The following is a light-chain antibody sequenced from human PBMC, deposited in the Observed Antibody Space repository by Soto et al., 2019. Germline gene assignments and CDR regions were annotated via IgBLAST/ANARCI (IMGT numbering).Light chain of an antibody. Sequence: DIQMTQSPSSLSASVGDRVTITCRASQSISTYLNWYQQKPGKAPKLLIYAASSLQGGVPSRFSGSGSGTDFTLTISSLRPEDFATYYCQQSYLTLRTFGQGTKVDIK. CDR1: QSISTY. CDR3: QQSYLTLRT. CDR2: AAS. J-gene: IGKJ1*01. V-gene: IGKV1-39*01.